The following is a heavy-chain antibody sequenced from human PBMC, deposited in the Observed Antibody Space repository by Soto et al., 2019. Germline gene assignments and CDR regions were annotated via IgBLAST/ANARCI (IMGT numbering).Heavy chain of an antibody. D-gene: IGHD6-19*01. V-gene: IGHV3-9*01. Sequence: EVQLVESGGGLVQPGRSLRLSCAASGFTFDDYAMHWVRQAPGKGLEWVSGISWNSGSTGYADSVKGRFTISRDNAKNSLYLQMNSLRAEDTALYYCAKDRRHSSGWYGFDAFDIWGQGTMVTVSS. CDR2: ISWNSGST. CDR1: GFTFDDYA. CDR3: AKDRRHSSGWYGFDAFDI. J-gene: IGHJ3*02.